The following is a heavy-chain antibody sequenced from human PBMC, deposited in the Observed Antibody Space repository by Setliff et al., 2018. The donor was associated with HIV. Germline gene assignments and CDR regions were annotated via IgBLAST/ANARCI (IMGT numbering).Heavy chain of an antibody. CDR2: INPNSGGT. CDR1: GYTFTGYY. V-gene: IGHV1-2*06. Sequence: GASVKVSCKASGYTFTGYYMHWVRQAPGQGLEWMGRINPNSGGTNDPQKFQGRVTMTRDTSISTVYMELSRLRSDDTAVYYCARGTRVGANDAFDIWGQGTMVTVSS. D-gene: IGHD1-26*01. CDR3: ARGTRVGANDAFDI. J-gene: IGHJ3*02.